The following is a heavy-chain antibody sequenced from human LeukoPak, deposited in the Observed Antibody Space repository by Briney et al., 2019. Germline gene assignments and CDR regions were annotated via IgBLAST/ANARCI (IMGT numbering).Heavy chain of an antibody. Sequence: GGSLRLSCVASGFSFSSYSMNWVRQAPGTGLEWVSCISTSSSYIYYADSVKGRFTISRDNAKKSLYLQMNSLRAEDTAVYYCARAIWESTGYYFDYWGQGTLVTVSS. J-gene: IGHJ4*02. CDR2: ISTSSSYI. CDR3: ARAIWESTGYYFDY. V-gene: IGHV3-21*01. CDR1: GFSFSSYS. D-gene: IGHD3-22*01.